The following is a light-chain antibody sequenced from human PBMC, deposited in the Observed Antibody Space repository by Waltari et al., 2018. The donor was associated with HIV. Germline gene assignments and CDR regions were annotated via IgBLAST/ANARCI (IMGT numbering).Light chain of an antibody. CDR3: CSYAGSSTWV. CDR2: EVS. V-gene: IGLV2-23*02. Sequence: QSALTQPASVSASPGQSITISCTGTSSDVGSYHLVSWYQQHPGTAPKLMIYEVSRRPSGVSSRCSGSKSGNTASLTISGLQAEDEADYYCCSYAGSSTWVFGGGTKLTVL. J-gene: IGLJ3*02. CDR1: SSDVGSYHL.